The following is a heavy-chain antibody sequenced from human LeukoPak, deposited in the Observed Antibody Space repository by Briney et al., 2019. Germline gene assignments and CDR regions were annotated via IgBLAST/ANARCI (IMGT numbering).Heavy chain of an antibody. CDR3: AKPPIVVVPAAGTYYFDY. CDR1: GFTFSSYA. CDR2: ISGSGGST. Sequence: GGSLRLSCAASGFTFSSYAMSWVRQAPGKGLEWVSAISGSGGSTYYADSVKGRFTISRDNSKNTLYLQMNSLRAEDTAVYYCAKPPIVVVPAAGTYYFDYWGQGNLVTVSS. J-gene: IGHJ4*02. V-gene: IGHV3-23*01. D-gene: IGHD2-2*01.